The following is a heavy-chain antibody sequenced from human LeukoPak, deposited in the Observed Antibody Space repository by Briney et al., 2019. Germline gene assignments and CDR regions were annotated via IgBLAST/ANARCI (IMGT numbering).Heavy chain of an antibody. D-gene: IGHD6-19*01. V-gene: IGHV4-39*02. CDR2: IYYSGDT. J-gene: IGHJ4*02. CDR1: GGSVNSEHYY. CDR3: ARGGGLVGDFDY. Sequence: SETLSLTCTVSGGSVNSEHYYWGWIRQPPGKGLEWIATIYYSGDTYYHPSLKSRVTMSVDRSKNDLSLRVTSVTAADTAVYYCARGGGLVGDFDYWGQGTLVTVSS.